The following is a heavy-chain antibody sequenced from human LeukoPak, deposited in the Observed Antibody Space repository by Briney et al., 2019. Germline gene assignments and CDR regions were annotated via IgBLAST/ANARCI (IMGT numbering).Heavy chain of an antibody. Sequence: SETLTLTCAVYGGSFSGYYWSWIRQPPGKGLEWIGEINPSGSTNYNPSLKSRVTISVDTSKNQFSLKLSSVTAADTAVYYCARGPHTGVNYYDSSGYYYWGQGTLVTVSS. J-gene: IGHJ4*02. D-gene: IGHD3-22*01. V-gene: IGHV4-34*01. CDR3: ARGPHTGVNYYDSSGYYY. CDR2: INPSGST. CDR1: GGSFSGYY.